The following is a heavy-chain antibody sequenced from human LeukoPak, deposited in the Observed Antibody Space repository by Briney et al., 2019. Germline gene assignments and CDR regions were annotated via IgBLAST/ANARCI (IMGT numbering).Heavy chain of an antibody. Sequence: PGGSLRLSCSASGFTFSSYAMHWVRQAPGKGLEYVSAISSNGGRTYYADSVKGRFTIPRDNSKNALYLQMSSLRAEDTAVYYCVKGYCSGISCFGDYWGQGTLVTFSS. CDR3: VKGYCSGISCFGDY. CDR1: GFTFSSYA. CDR2: ISSNGGRT. J-gene: IGHJ4*02. V-gene: IGHV3-64D*09. D-gene: IGHD2-2*01.